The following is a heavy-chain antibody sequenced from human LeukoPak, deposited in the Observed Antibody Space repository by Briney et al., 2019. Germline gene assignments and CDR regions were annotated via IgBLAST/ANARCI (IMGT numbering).Heavy chain of an antibody. CDR3: AKLTMIVVVTPSFDY. Sequence: GGSLRLSCAASGFTFSSYWMSWVRQAPGKGLEWVANIKQDGSEKYYVDSVKGRFTISRDNSKNTLYLQMNSLRAEDTAVYYCAKLTMIVVVTPSFDYWGQGTLVTVSS. J-gene: IGHJ4*02. D-gene: IGHD3-22*01. CDR1: GFTFSSYW. CDR2: IKQDGSEK. V-gene: IGHV3-7*03.